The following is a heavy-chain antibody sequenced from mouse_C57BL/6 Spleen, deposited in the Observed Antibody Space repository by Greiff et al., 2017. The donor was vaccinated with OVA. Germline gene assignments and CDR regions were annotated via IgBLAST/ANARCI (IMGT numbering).Heavy chain of an antibody. CDR1: GYTFTSYW. V-gene: IGHV1-55*01. CDR2: IYPGSGST. CDR3: AKGGLKYYFDY. Sequence: VQLQQPGAELVKPGASVKMSCKASGYTFTSYWITWVKQRPGQGLEWIGDIYPGSGSTNYNEKFKSKATLTLDTSSSTAYMQLSSLTSEDSAVYYCAKGGLKYYFDYWGQGTTLTVSS. J-gene: IGHJ2*01. D-gene: IGHD3-1*01.